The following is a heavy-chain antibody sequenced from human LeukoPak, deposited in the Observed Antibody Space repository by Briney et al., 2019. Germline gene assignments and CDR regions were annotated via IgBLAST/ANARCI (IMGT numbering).Heavy chain of an antibody. J-gene: IGHJ5*02. CDR1: GFTFSSYG. V-gene: IGHV3-30*18. D-gene: IGHD2-2*01. CDR2: ISYDGSNK. CDR3: AKDGTCSSASCYRFDP. Sequence: GRSLRLSCAASGFTFSSYGMHWVRQAPGKGLEWVAVISYDGSNKYSADSVKGRFTISRDNSKNTLYLQMNSLRTDDTAVYYCAKDGTCSSASCYRFDPWGQGTLVTVSS.